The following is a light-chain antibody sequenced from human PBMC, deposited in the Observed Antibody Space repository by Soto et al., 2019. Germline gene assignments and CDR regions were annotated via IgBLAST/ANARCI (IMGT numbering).Light chain of an antibody. J-gene: IGKJ1*01. CDR2: GAS. Sequence: ESVLTQSPGTLSLSPGERATLSCRASQNIKSNYLAWYRQNPGQPPRLLIYGASNRAAGVPDRFSGSGSGTDFTLTIPRLEPEDFAVYYCQQYGTSLRGTFGQGTKVEIK. V-gene: IGKV3-20*01. CDR3: QQYGTSLRGT. CDR1: QNIKSNY.